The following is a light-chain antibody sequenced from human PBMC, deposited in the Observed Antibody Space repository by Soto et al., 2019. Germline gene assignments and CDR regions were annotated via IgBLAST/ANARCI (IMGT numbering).Light chain of an antibody. V-gene: IGLV2-14*01. Sequence: QSVLTQPASMSGSPGQSITISCTGTSSDVGGYDYVSWYQLHPGKAPKLIIYEVTSRPSGVSDRFSGSKSGNTASLTISGLQPEDEAVYYCSSYTTGSTLPWVFGTGTKVTVL. CDR2: EVT. J-gene: IGLJ1*01. CDR1: SSDVGGYDY. CDR3: SSYTTGSTLPWV.